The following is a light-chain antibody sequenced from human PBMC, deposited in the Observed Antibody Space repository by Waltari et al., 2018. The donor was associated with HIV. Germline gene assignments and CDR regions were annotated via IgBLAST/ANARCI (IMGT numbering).Light chain of an antibody. Sequence: QSALTQPASVSGSPGQSITISCTRPPRDIDPFNSVPWYQQHAGDAPKLIFFKVNYRPAGVSDRFSASKSGNTASLTISDLQAEDEADYFCSSYTTKTFLTFGGGTKLTVL. CDR2: KVN. V-gene: IGLV2-14*01. J-gene: IGLJ2*01. CDR1: PRDIDPFNS. CDR3: SSYTTKTFLT.